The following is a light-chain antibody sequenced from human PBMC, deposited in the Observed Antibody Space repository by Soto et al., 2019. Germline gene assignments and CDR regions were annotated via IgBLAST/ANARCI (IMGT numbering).Light chain of an antibody. J-gene: IGLJ1*01. CDR3: GTWDSSLSAGV. Sequence: QSALTQPPSVSAAPGQKVTISCSGSSSNIGNNYVSWYQQLPGTAPKLLIYDNNKRPSGIPDRFSGSKSGTSATLGITGLQTGDEADYYCGTWDSSLSAGVVGTGTKLTVL. CDR1: SSNIGNNY. V-gene: IGLV1-51*01. CDR2: DNN.